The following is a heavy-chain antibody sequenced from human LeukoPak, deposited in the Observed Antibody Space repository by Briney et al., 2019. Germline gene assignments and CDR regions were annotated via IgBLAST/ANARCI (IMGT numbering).Heavy chain of an antibody. J-gene: IGHJ4*02. CDR2: IAWDGDT. V-gene: IGHV2-70*11. CDR1: GVSLTTGRVC. CDR3: ARIRGSRYSFDY. D-gene: IGHD6-13*01. Sequence: RDSGPVLGKPTETLSLTCTFSGVSLTTGRVCVSWVRQPPGRARKWLARIAWDGDTYYNTSLKTRLTISKDTSKNQVVLTMTNMDPVDTATYYCARIRGSRYSFDYWGQGTLVTVSS.